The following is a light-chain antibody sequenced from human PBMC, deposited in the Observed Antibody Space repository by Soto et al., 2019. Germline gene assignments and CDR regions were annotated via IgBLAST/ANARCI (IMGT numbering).Light chain of an antibody. CDR1: SXDVGGHNY. CDR3: SSYSSSGTLFV. J-gene: IGLJ1*01. V-gene: IGLV2-14*01. CDR2: EVT. Sequence: QSALTQPGSVSGSPGQSITVYCTGTSXDVGGHNYVSWFQQHPGQAPKLLIYEVTTRPSGVSTRFSGSKSGNTASLTISGLQAEDEADYHCSSYSSSGTLFVFGTGTKVNVL.